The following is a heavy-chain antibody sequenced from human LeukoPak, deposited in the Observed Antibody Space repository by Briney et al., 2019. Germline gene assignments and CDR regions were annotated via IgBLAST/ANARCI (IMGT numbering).Heavy chain of an antibody. Sequence: ASVKVSCKASGYTFTGYYMHWVRQAPGHGLEWMGWINPNSGGTNYAQKFQGRVTMTRDTSISTAYMELSRLRSDDTAVYYCARESTVTSRTDAFDIWGQGTMVTVSS. CDR2: INPNSGGT. J-gene: IGHJ3*02. V-gene: IGHV1-2*02. CDR3: ARESTVTSRTDAFDI. CDR1: GYTFTGYY. D-gene: IGHD4-17*01.